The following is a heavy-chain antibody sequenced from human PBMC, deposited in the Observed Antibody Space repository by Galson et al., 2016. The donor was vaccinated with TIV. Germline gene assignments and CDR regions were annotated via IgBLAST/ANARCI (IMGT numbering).Heavy chain of an antibody. Sequence: SLRLSCAASGFTFSNAYMTWVRQAPGKGLEWVGRIKSKTDGGTTDYAAPVKGRFTISRDDPKTTLYLQMNSLRTEDTAVYYCTTDISGGITYDYWGQGTLVTVSS. J-gene: IGHJ4*02. V-gene: IGHV3-15*01. CDR1: GFTFSNAY. CDR2: IKSKTDGGTT. CDR3: TTDISGGITYDY. D-gene: IGHD6-19*01.